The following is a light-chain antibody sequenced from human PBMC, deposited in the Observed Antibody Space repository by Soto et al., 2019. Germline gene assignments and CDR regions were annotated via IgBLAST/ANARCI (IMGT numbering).Light chain of an antibody. V-gene: IGKV3-20*01. CDR3: QQNGSSHPIT. CDR2: GAS. Sequence: EIVLTQSPGTLSLSPGERATLSCRASKSVSSNYLAWYQQKPGQAPRLLIYGASSRATGIPDRFSGSGSGTDFTLTISRLEPEDFAVYYCQQNGSSHPITFGPGTKVDI. J-gene: IGKJ3*01. CDR1: KSVSSNY.